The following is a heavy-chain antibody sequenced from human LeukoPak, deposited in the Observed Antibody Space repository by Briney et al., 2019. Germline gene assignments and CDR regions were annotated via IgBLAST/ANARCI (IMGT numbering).Heavy chain of an antibody. CDR2: ISSSSSYI. D-gene: IGHD3-10*01. Sequence: GGSLRLSCAASGFTFSSYSMNWVRQAPGKGLEWVSSISSSSSYIYYADSVKGRFTISRDNAKNSLYLQMGSLRAEDMAVYYCVRDYGSGSSPGFNWFDPWGQGTLVTVSS. V-gene: IGHV3-21*01. CDR3: VRDYGSGSSPGFNWFDP. CDR1: GFTFSSYS. J-gene: IGHJ5*02.